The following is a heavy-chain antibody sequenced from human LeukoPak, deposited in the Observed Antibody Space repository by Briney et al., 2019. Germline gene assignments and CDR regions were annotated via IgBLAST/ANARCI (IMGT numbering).Heavy chain of an antibody. J-gene: IGHJ4*02. CDR1: GFTFDDYA. Sequence: GGSLRLSCAASGFTFDDYAMHWVRQAPGKGLEWVSGISWNSGSIGYADSVKGRFTISRDNAKNSLYLQMNSLRAEDTAVYYCARDQIAAALFDYWGQGTLVTVSS. D-gene: IGHD6-13*01. V-gene: IGHV3-9*01. CDR3: ARDQIAAALFDY. CDR2: ISWNSGSI.